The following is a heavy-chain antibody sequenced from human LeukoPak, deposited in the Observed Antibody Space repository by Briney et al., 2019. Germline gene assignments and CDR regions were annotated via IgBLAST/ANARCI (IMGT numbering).Heavy chain of an antibody. V-gene: IGHV3-23*01. CDR1: GFTFSSYA. CDR3: ARNRGDPSYFDY. D-gene: IGHD4-17*01. J-gene: IGHJ4*02. Sequence: PGGSLRLSCAASGFTFSSYAMSWFRQAPGKGLEWVSAISGSGGSTYYADSVKGRFTISRDNSKNTLHLQMNSLRAEDTAVYYCARNRGDPSYFDYWGQGTLVTVSS. CDR2: ISGSGGST.